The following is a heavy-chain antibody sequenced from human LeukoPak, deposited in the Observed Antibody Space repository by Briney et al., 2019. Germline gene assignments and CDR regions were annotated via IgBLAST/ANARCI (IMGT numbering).Heavy chain of an antibody. D-gene: IGHD5-12*01. CDR2: IYGSGST. CDR3: ARGFSGYDSVNY. V-gene: IGHV4-4*07. Sequence: KTSETLSLTCTVSGGSTRSYWSWIRQPAGKGLEWIGRIYGSGSTDYNPSLKSRVTMSIDTSKNQFSLNLISVTAADTAVYYCARGFSGYDSVNYWGQGTLVTVSS. CDR1: GGSTRSY. J-gene: IGHJ4*02.